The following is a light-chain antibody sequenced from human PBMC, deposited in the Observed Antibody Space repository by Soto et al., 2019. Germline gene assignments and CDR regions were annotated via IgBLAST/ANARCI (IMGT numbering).Light chain of an antibody. CDR2: EVS. V-gene: IGLV2-14*01. Sequence: QSALTQPASVSGSPGQSITISCTGTSSDVGGYNSVSWYQQHPGKAPKLMIYEVSNRPSGVSNRFSGSKSGNTASLTISGLQAEDEADFSCSSYTSSSPHVVFGGGTKLTVL. J-gene: IGLJ2*01. CDR3: SSYTSSSPHVV. CDR1: SSDVGGYNS.